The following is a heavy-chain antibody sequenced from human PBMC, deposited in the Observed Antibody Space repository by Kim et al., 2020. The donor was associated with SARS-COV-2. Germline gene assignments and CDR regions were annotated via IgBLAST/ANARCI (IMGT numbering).Heavy chain of an antibody. J-gene: IGHJ3*02. CDR1: GFTFGTYG. CDR2: ISSGGTYI. CDR3: ARDYDGYAHDI. V-gene: IGHV3-21*01. Sequence: GGSLRLSCAASGFTFGTYGMHWVRQAPGKGLEWVSAISSGGTYIYYADSVKGRFTISRDNVQKSLYLQMISLRAEDTALYYCARDYDGYAHDIWGQGQMLTV. D-gene: IGHD3-16*01.